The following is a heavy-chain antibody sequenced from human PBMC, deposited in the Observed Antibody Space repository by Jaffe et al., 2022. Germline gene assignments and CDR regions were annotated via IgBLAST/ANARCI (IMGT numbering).Heavy chain of an antibody. D-gene: IGHD3-3*02. CDR1: GFTFSDYN. J-gene: IGHJ5*02. CDR2: ISLRSNVI. V-gene: IGHV3-48*01. CDR3: ARDSRFGLNWLDP. Sequence: EVQLVESGGGLVQPGGSLRLSCTASGFTFSDYNMNWVRQAPGKGLEWVSYISLRSNVIYYADSVKGRFTVSRDNAKNSLYLEMNSLRVEDLGVYYCARDSRFGLNWLDPWGQGTLVTVSS.